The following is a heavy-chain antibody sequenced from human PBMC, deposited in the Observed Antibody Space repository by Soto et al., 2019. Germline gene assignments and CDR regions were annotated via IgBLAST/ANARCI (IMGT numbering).Heavy chain of an antibody. V-gene: IGHV3-21*01. CDR3: AREQDTAMVGAHADY. D-gene: IGHD5-18*01. CDR1: GFTFSSYS. Sequence: PGGSLRLSCAASGFTFSSYSINWVRQAPGKGLEWVSSISSSSSYIYYADSVKGRFTISRDNAKNSLYLQMNSLRAEDTAVYYCAREQDTAMVGAHADYWGQGTLVTVSS. CDR2: ISSSSSYI. J-gene: IGHJ4*02.